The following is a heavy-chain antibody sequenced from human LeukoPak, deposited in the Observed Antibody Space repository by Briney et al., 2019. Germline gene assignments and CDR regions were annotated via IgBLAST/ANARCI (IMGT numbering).Heavy chain of an antibody. J-gene: IGHJ4*02. CDR1: GFTFSDYY. CDR3: ARASRYYYDSSSYYMFDY. CDR2: ISTSGSNI. V-gene: IGHV3-11*01. D-gene: IGHD3-22*01. Sequence: GGSLRLSCAASGFTFSDYYMSWIRQAPGKGLEWVSYISTSGSNIYYADSVKGRFTISRDNAKNSLYLQLNSLRAEDTAVYYCARASRYYYDSSSYYMFDYWGQGTLVTVSS.